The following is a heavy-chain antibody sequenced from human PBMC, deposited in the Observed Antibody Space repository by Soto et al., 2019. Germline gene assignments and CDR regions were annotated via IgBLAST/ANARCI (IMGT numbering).Heavy chain of an antibody. D-gene: IGHD1-7*01. CDR1: GFTFSSYS. CDR2: ISSSSSYI. CDR3: AREGNWDYGDAFDI. V-gene: IGHV3-21*01. J-gene: IGHJ3*02. Sequence: EVQLVESGGGLVKPGGSLRLSCEASGFTFSSYSMNWVRQAPGKGLEWVSSISSSSSYIYYADSVKGRFTISRDNAKNSLYLQMNSLRAEDTAVYYCAREGNWDYGDAFDIWGQGTMVTVSS.